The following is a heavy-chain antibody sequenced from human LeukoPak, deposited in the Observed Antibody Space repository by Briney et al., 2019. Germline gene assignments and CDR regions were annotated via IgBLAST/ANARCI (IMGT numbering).Heavy chain of an antibody. V-gene: IGHV3-66*01. CDR3: ARGSGSGWYWDY. CDR1: GFTVSSNY. D-gene: IGHD6-19*01. J-gene: IGHJ4*02. Sequence: GGSLRLSRAASGFTVSSNYMSWVRQAPGKGLEWVSVIYSGGSTYYADSVKGRFTISRDNSKNTLYLQMNSLRAEDTAVYYCARGSGSGWYWDYWGQGTLVTVSS. CDR2: IYSGGST.